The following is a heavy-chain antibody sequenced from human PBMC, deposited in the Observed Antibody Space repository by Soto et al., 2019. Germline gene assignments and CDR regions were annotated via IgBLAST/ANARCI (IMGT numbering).Heavy chain of an antibody. J-gene: IGHJ6*02. CDR1: GGSISSYY. Sequence: SETLSLTCTVSGGSISSYYWSWIRQPPGKGLEWIGYIYYSGSTNYNPSLKSRVTISVDTSKNQFSLKLSSVTAADTAVYYCARLKVTTVTYYYYYYGMDVWGQGTTVTVSS. V-gene: IGHV4-59*08. CDR3: ARLKVTTVTYYYYYYGMDV. CDR2: IYYSGST. D-gene: IGHD4-4*01.